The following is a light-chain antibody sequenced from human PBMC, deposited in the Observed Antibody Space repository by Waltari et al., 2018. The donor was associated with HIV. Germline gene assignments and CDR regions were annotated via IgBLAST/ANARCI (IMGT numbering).Light chain of an antibody. Sequence: DIQMTQFPSSLSASVGDRVSITCRATQDIGNSVSWYQQRPGKVPNLLAYGGYIRHRGVASRFTGSGSGTEYSLTISSLQPEDFATYYCHQYFSDPFTFGGGTKVEI. V-gene: IGKV1-NL1*01. CDR2: GGY. CDR1: QDIGNS. CDR3: HQYFSDPFT. J-gene: IGKJ4*01.